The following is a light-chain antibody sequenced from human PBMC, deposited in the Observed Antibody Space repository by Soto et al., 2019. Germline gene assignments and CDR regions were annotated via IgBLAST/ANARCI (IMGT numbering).Light chain of an antibody. V-gene: IGKV3-11*01. CDR3: HQRSNWPPWT. Sequence: EIVLTQSPATLSLSPGERATLSCRASQSVSSNLAWYQQKPGQTPRLLIYDASDRATGVPARFSGSGSGTDFTLTISSLEPEDFAVYYCHQRSNWPPWTFGQGTKVDIK. J-gene: IGKJ1*01. CDR2: DAS. CDR1: QSVSSN.